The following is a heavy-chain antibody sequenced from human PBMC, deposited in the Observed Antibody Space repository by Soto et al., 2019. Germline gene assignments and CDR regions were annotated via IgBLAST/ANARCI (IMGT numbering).Heavy chain of an antibody. D-gene: IGHD6-6*01. CDR3: ARDQLEGNWFDP. CDR1: GGSISSGGYS. Sequence: QLQLQESGSGLVRPSQTLSLTCAVSGGSISSGGYSWNWIRQPPGKGLEWIGYIYHSGSTLYNPYLKCRGTISVDKAKIQFSLKLSSVTAADTAVYYCARDQLEGNWFDPWGQGTLVTVSS. J-gene: IGHJ5*02. CDR2: IYHSGST. V-gene: IGHV4-30-2*01.